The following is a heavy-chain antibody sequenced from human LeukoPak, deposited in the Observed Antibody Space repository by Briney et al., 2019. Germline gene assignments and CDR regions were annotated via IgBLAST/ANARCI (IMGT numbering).Heavy chain of an antibody. D-gene: IGHD3-22*01. Sequence: PGGSLRLSCAASGFTFSSYWMSWVRQAPGKGLEWVANIKQEGSEKYYVDSVKGRFTISRDNAKNSLYLQMNSLRAEDTAVYYCAREAYYYDSSGYSTISDAFDIWGQGTMVTVSS. CDR2: IKQEGSEK. CDR3: AREAYYYDSSGYSTISDAFDI. V-gene: IGHV3-7*05. CDR1: GFTFSSYW. J-gene: IGHJ3*02.